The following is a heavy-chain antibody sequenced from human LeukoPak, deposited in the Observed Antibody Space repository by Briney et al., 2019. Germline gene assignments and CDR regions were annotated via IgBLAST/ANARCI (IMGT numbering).Heavy chain of an antibody. CDR1: GFTLSSYW. Sequence: QPGGSLRLSCAASGFTLSSYWMSWVRQAPGKGLEWVANIKQDGSEKYYVDSVKGRFTISRDNAKNSLYLQMNSLRAEDTAVYYCARDTPLGELPGVSDYWGQGTLVTVSS. CDR3: ARDTPLGELPGVSDY. D-gene: IGHD1-26*01. V-gene: IGHV3-7*01. J-gene: IGHJ4*02. CDR2: IKQDGSEK.